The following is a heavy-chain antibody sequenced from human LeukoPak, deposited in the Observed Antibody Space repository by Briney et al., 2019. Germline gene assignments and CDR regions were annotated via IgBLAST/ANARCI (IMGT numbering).Heavy chain of an antibody. CDR1: GFTFSSYT. CDR3: ARDWYHAIDY. CDR2: ISGSGGST. J-gene: IGHJ4*02. Sequence: GGSLRLSCAASGFTFSSYTMSWVRQAPGKGLEWVSAISGSGGSTYYADSVKGRFTISRDNSKNTLYLEMNSLRVEDTAVYYCARDWYHAIDYWGQGTLVTVSS. D-gene: IGHD2-2*01. V-gene: IGHV3-23*01.